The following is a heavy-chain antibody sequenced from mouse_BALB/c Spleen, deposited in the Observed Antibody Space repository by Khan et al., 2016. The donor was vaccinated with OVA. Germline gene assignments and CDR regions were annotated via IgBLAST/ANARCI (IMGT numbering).Heavy chain of an antibody. V-gene: IGHV1-63*02. Sequence: QVQLKQSGAELVRPGTSVKMSCKAAGFTFTNYWIGWIKQRPGHGLEWIGDFFPGGDYTAYTEKFKGRATLTADAFSSTAYLQLISLTSEDSAIYYCARGSRYVSYFDYWGPGTTLTVSS. J-gene: IGHJ2*01. CDR3: ARGSRYVSYFDY. CDR2: FFPGGDYT. D-gene: IGHD2-14*01. CDR1: GFTFTNYW.